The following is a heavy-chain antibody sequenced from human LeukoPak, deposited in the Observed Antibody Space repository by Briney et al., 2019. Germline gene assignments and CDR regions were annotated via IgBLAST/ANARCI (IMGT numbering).Heavy chain of an antibody. CDR2: IYYSGST. CDR1: GGSISSSSYY. V-gene: IGHV4-39*07. Sequence: SETLSLTCTVSGGSISSSSYYWGWIRQPPGKGLEWVGSIYYSGSTYYNPSLKSRVTISVDTSKNQFCLKPSSVPRADTAVSSRARVSRETGLYYYMDVWGKGTTVTVSS. D-gene: IGHD3/OR15-3a*01. CDR3: ARVSRETGLYYYMDV. J-gene: IGHJ6*03.